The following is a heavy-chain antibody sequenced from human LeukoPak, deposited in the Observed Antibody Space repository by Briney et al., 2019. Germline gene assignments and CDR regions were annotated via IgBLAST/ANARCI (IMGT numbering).Heavy chain of an antibody. J-gene: IGHJ5*02. V-gene: IGHV4-4*07. CDR2: IYTSGST. CDR1: GGSISSYY. Sequence: KPSETPSLTFTVSGGSISSYYWSWIRQPAGEGLEWIGRIYTSGSTNYNPSLKSRVTMSVDTSKNQFSLKLSSVTAADTAVYYCARDLRSGYDLSWFDPWGQGTLVTVSS. D-gene: IGHD5-12*01. CDR3: ARDLRSGYDLSWFDP.